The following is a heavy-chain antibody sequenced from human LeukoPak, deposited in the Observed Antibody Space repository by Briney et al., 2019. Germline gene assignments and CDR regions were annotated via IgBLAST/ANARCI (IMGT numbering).Heavy chain of an antibody. CDR3: ARDSSPSSGWYGWFDP. V-gene: IGHV3-11*01. D-gene: IGHD6-19*01. Sequence: PGGSLRLSCAASGFTFSDYYMSWIRQAPGEGLEWVSYISSSGSTIYYADSVKGRFTISRNNAKNSLYLQMNSLRAEDTAVYYCARDSSPSSGWYGWFDPWGQGTLVTVSS. CDR1: GFTFSDYY. CDR2: ISSSGSTI. J-gene: IGHJ5*02.